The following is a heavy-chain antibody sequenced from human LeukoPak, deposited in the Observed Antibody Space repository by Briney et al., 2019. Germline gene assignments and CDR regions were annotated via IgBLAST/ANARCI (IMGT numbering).Heavy chain of an antibody. CDR1: GGTFSSYT. CDR2: IIPILGIA. J-gene: IGHJ5*02. Sequence: SVKVSCKASGGTFSSYTISWVRQAPGQGLEWMGRIIPILGIANYAQKFQGRVTITADKSTSTAYMELSSLRSEDTAVYYCARDWGGIRFLEWSHKGYWFDPWGQGTLVTVSS. V-gene: IGHV1-69*04. CDR3: ARDWGGIRFLEWSHKGYWFDP. D-gene: IGHD3-3*01.